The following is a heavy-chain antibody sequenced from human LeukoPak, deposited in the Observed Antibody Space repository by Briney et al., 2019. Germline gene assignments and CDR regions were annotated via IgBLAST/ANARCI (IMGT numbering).Heavy chain of an antibody. Sequence: GGSLRLSCAASGFTFSSYWMSWVRQAPGKGLEWVANIKQDGSEKYYVDSVKGRFTISRDNAKNSLYLQMNSLRAEDTAVYYCARDGYYDYVWGSYTGPFHYWGQGTLVTVST. V-gene: IGHV3-7*01. CDR3: ARDGYYDYVWGSYTGPFHY. J-gene: IGHJ4*02. D-gene: IGHD3-16*01. CDR1: GFTFSSYW. CDR2: IKQDGSEK.